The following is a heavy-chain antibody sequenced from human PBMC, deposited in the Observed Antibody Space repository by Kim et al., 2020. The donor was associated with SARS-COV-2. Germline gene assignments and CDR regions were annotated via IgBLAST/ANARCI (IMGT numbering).Heavy chain of an antibody. CDR2: IDPSDSYT. CDR3: ATRRSVILGHYYYALGV. V-gene: IGHV5-10-1*01. J-gene: IGHJ6*02. Sequence: LEWMGRIDPSDSYTNHRPSFQGHVTISADKSISTAYLQWSSLKASDTAMYFCATRRSVILGHYYYALGVWGQGTTVTVSS. D-gene: IGHD3-22*01.